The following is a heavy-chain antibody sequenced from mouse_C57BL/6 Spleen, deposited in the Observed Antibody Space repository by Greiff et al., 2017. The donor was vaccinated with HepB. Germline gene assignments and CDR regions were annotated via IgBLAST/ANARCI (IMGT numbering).Heavy chain of an antibody. CDR3: ARYAGGLDY. J-gene: IGHJ2*01. CDR1: GFTFTDYY. V-gene: IGHV7-3*01. CDR2: IRNKANGYTT. Sequence: EVMLVESGGGLVQPGGSLSLSCAASGFTFTDYYMSWVRQPPGKALEWLGFIRNKANGYTTEYSASVKGRFTISRDNSQSILYLQMNALRAEDSATYYCARYAGGLDYRGQGTTLTVSS.